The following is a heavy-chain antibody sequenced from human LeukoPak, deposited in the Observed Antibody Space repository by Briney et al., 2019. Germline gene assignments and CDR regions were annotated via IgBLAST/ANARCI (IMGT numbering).Heavy chain of an antibody. CDR3: ARSPPPSIAVAVWFDP. D-gene: IGHD6-19*01. V-gene: IGHV4-39*07. CDR1: GGSIRSSTYY. Sequence: SETLSLTCTVSGGSIRSSTYYWGWIRQPPGKGLEWIGSIYYSGSTYYNPSLKSRVTISVDTSKNQFSLKLSSVTAADTAVYYCARSPPPSIAVAVWFDPWGQGTLVTVSS. J-gene: IGHJ5*02. CDR2: IYYSGST.